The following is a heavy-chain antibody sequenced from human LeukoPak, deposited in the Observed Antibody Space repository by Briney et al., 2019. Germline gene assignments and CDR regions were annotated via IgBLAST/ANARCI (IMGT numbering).Heavy chain of an antibody. D-gene: IGHD2-21*02. V-gene: IGHV1-69*04. CDR2: SSPILGRA. CDR1: LGTLSSYA. CDR3: ATSIVVVTAMRGYFDY. J-gene: IGHJ4*02. Sequence: VASVTVSRKPSLGTLSSYAISWVRPAPGRGGEWVGRSSPILGRANYTQKFPCRIAITADKSTSPDYMVLSRVSSEDTAVYCCATSIVVVTAMRGYFDYWGQGTLVTVSS.